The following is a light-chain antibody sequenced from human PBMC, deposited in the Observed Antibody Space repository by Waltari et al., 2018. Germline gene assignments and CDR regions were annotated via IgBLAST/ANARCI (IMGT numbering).Light chain of an antibody. V-gene: IGKV3-20*01. CDR3: HQYATFPHT. CDR1: QTINNNL. CDR2: GAS. J-gene: IGKJ2*01. Sequence: EIVLTQSPGTLSLSPGERATLSCRASQTINNNLLAWYQQKPGQAPRLLINGASSRATGIPDRFSVSGSGTDFTLTISRLEPEDFAVFYCHQYATFPHTFGQGTKLETK.